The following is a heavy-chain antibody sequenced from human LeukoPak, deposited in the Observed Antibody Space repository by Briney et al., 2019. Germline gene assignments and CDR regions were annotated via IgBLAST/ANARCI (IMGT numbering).Heavy chain of an antibody. CDR2: ISTSSIYI. V-gene: IGHV3-21*01. D-gene: IGHD3-10*01. J-gene: IGHJ4*02. CDR3: ARDRDHSFDY. Sequence: GGSLRLSCAASGFTFSRYNMNWVRQAPGKGLEWVSCISTSSIYIYNADSVKGRITISRDNAKNSLYLQMNSLRAEDTAVYYCARDRDHSFDYWGQGTLVTVSS. CDR1: GFTFSRYN.